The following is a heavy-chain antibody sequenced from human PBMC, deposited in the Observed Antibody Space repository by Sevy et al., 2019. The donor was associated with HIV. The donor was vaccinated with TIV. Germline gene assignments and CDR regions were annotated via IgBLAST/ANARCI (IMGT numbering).Heavy chain of an antibody. J-gene: IGHJ6*02. Sequence: GGSLRLSCAASGFTFSSYAMSWVRQAPGKGLEWVSAISGSGGSTYYADSVKGRFTISRDNSKNTRYLQMNSLRAEDTAVYYCAKDDFWSGYAPEYYYGMDVWGQGTTVTVSS. CDR1: GFTFSSYA. CDR3: AKDDFWSGYAPEYYYGMDV. D-gene: IGHD3-3*01. V-gene: IGHV3-23*01. CDR2: ISGSGGST.